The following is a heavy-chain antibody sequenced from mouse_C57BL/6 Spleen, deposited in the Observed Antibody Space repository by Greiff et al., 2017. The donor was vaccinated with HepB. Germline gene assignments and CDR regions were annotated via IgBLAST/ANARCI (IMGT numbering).Heavy chain of an antibody. CDR2: IYPRSGNT. J-gene: IGHJ4*01. CDR3: ATYYSNYDAMDY. CDR1: GYTFTSYG. V-gene: IGHV1-81*01. D-gene: IGHD2-5*01. Sequence: QVQLQQSGAELARPGASVKLSCKASGYTFTSYGISWVKQRTGQGLEWIGEIYPRSGNTYYNEKFKGKATLTADKSSSTAYMELRSLTSEDSAVYFCATYYSNYDAMDYWGQGTSVTVAS.